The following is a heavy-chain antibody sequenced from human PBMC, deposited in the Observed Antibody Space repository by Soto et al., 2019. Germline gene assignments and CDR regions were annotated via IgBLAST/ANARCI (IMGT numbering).Heavy chain of an antibody. CDR2: IYHSGST. CDR3: AREAGSNYYYFYAMDV. V-gene: IGHV4-30-2*01. D-gene: IGHD4-4*01. Sequence: SETLSLTCAVSGGSISSGGYSWSWIRQPPGKGLEWIGYIYHSGSTYYNPSLKSRVTISVDTSTDQFSLKLSSVTASDTAVYYCAREAGSNYYYFYAMDVWGQGTTVTVSS. J-gene: IGHJ6*02. CDR1: GGSISSGGYS.